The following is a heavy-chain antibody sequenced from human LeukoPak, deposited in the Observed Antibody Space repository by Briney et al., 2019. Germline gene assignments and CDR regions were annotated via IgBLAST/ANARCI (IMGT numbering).Heavy chain of an antibody. V-gene: IGHV1-2*06. J-gene: IGHJ4*02. D-gene: IGHD2-2*01. CDR1: GYTFTGYY. CDR3: ARDYCSSTSCLFDY. Sequence: ASVKVSCTASGYTFTGYYMHWVRQAPGQGLEWMGRINPNSGGTNYAQKFQGRVTMTRDTSISTAYMELSRLRSDDTAVYYCARDYCSSTSCLFDYWGQGTLVTVSS. CDR2: INPNSGGT.